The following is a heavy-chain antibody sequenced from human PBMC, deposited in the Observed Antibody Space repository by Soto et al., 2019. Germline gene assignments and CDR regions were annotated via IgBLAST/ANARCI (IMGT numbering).Heavy chain of an antibody. CDR1: GFTFSSYA. CDR2: ISYDGSNK. J-gene: IGHJ6*02. CDR3: ARDRGVVTDYYYYGMDV. Sequence: GGSLRLSCAASGFTFSSYAMHWVRQAPGKGLEWVAVISYDGSNKYYADSVKVRFTISRDNSKNTLYLQMNSLRAEDTAVYYCARDRGVVTDYYYYGMDVWGQGTTVTVSS. V-gene: IGHV3-30-3*01. D-gene: IGHD2-15*01.